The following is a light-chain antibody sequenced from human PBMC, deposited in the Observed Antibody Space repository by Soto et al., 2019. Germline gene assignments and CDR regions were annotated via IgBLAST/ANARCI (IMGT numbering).Light chain of an antibody. V-gene: IGLV2-14*01. J-gene: IGLJ1*01. CDR1: SSDVGSYNY. CDR2: EVS. Sequence: QSVLTQPASVSGSPGQSITISCTGTSSDVGSYNYASWYQQHPGKAPKLMIYEVSDRPSGISSRFSGSKSGNTASLTISGLQTEDEADYYCSSYTSSSTLFGNGTKVTVL. CDR3: SSYTSSSTL.